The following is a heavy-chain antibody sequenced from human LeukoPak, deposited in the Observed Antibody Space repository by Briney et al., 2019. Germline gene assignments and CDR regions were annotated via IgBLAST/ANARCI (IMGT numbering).Heavy chain of an antibody. CDR2: IGTYNGDT. Sequence: GASVKVSCMASGYTFTSYGVSWVRQAPGQGLGWMGWIGTYNGDTNYAQNLQGRVTMTTDTSTRTAYMELRSLRSDDTAVYYCARDRGYNPDTFDIWGQGTMVTVSS. J-gene: IGHJ3*02. CDR3: ARDRGYNPDTFDI. D-gene: IGHD5-24*01. V-gene: IGHV1-18*01. CDR1: GYTFTSYG.